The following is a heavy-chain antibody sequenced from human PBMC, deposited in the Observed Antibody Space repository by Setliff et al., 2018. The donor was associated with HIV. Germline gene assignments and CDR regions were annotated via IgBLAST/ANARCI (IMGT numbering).Heavy chain of an antibody. V-gene: IGHV3-66*01. CDR3: ARDMTYHFGAGSYLSTNQHDY. CDR2: IHSGGST. CDR1: GFTVSNDY. Sequence: GGSLRLSCAASGFTVSNDYMSWVRQAPGRGLEWVSVIHSGGSTYYADSVKGRFIISRDNSKNTLYLQMNSLRAEDTAVYYCARDMTYHFGAGSYLSTNQHDYWGQGTLVTISS. J-gene: IGHJ4*02. D-gene: IGHD3-10*01.